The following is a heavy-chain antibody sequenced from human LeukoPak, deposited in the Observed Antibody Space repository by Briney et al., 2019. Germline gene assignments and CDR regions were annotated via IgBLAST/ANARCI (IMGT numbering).Heavy chain of an antibody. CDR3: ARRAVAGTNVVVDY. D-gene: IGHD6-19*01. V-gene: IGHV4-34*01. J-gene: IGHJ4*02. Sequence: SETLSLTCAVYGGSFSGYYWSWIRQPPGKGLEWIGEINHSGSTNYNPSLKSRVTISVDTSKNQFSLKLSSVTAADTAVYYCARRAVAGTNVVVDYWGQGALVTVSS. CDR1: GGSFSGYY. CDR2: INHSGST.